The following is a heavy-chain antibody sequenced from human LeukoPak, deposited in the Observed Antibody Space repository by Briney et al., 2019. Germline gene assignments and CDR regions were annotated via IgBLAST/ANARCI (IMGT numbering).Heavy chain of an antibody. CDR1: GLSFSSSA. Sequence: GGSLRLSCTASGLSFSSSAMSWVRPAPGKGLAWVSCISASSDNTQYAASVKGRCTISRDNSKNTLFLQMKSRRAEDTAVYYCVLQPPRYDFWSGSVNGKSTSLSLDHWFDPWGQGTLATVSS. V-gene: IGHV3-23*01. CDR3: VLQPPRYDFWSGSVNGKSTSLSLDHWFDP. D-gene: IGHD3-3*01. J-gene: IGHJ5*02. CDR2: ISASSDNT.